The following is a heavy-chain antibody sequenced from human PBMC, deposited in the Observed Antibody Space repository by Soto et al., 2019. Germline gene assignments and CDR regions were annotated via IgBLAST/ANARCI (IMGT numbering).Heavy chain of an antibody. V-gene: IGHV1-18*04. CDR3: ARDRDYYYDSSGKSHYHYGMDV. Sequence: QVQLVQYGTEVKKPGASVTVSCKAFGYTFSSYGISWVRQAPGQVLEWMGWISAYSDRTNYAQNFQGRVTMTADTATSTAYMEVRSLRSDDTAVYYCARDRDYYYDSSGKSHYHYGMDVWGQGTTVTVSS. D-gene: IGHD3-22*01. CDR1: GYTFSSYG. J-gene: IGHJ6*02. CDR2: ISAYSDRT.